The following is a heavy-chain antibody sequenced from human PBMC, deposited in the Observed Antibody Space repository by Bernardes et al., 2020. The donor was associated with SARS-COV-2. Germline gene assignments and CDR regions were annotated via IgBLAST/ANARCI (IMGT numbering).Heavy chain of an antibody. J-gene: IGHJ4*02. V-gene: IGHV2-70*01. CDR3: ARMRMDRGNSLDY. Sequence: SGPTLVKPTQTPTLTCTFSGFSVSTSGVCVTWIRQPPGKALEWLAHIDWDDDKYYNTSLKTRLTISRDTSKKQVVLTMTNMDPADTATYYCARMRMDRGNSLDYWGQGTLVSVSS. CDR1: GFSVSTSGVC. CDR2: IDWDDDK. D-gene: IGHD1-7*01.